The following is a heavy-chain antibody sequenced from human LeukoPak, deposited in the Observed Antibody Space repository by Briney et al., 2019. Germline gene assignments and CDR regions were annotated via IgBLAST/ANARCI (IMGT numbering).Heavy chain of an antibody. D-gene: IGHD5-24*01. V-gene: IGHV3-30*02. J-gene: IGHJ4*02. CDR3: AKTGGRDGYGFDS. CDR1: GFTFSHYG. CDR2: VRYDGSDK. Sequence: GGSLRLSCAAAGFTFSHYGMHWVRQAPGKGLEWVAVVRYDGSDKHYADSVKGRFTISRDNSKNTLYLQMNSLRAEDTALYYCAKTGGRDGYGFDSWGQGTLVTVSP.